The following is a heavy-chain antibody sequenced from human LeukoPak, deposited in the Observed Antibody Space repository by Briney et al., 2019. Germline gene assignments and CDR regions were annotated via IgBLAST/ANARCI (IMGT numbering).Heavy chain of an antibody. D-gene: IGHD1-26*01. Sequence: PGGPLRLSCAASGLTFSGSWMSWVRQAPGKGLEWVANIDQHGDEKYYVDSVKGRFTISRDNAKNSLYLQMNSLIPEDTAVYYCAKSGSYFDFDYWGQGTLVTVSS. CDR2: IDQHGDEK. J-gene: IGHJ4*02. V-gene: IGHV3-7*01. CDR3: AKSGSYFDFDY. CDR1: GLTFSGSW.